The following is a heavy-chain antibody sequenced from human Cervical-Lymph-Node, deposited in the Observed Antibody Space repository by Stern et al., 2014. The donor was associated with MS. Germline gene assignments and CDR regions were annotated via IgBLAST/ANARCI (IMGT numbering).Heavy chain of an antibody. CDR2: SNPGNGNT. Sequence: QVQLVQSGAEVKKPGASVKVSCKASGYTFSGYAMDWVRHAPGQRLEWMGWSNPGNGNTKYSPKFQGRVTISRDTSANTVYMELSSLSSEDTAVYYCAAEGPNASGSYYPHYYGMDVWGQGTTVTVSS. D-gene: IGHD3-10*01. J-gene: IGHJ6*02. V-gene: IGHV1-3*01. CDR3: AAEGPNASGSYYPHYYGMDV. CDR1: GYTFSGYA.